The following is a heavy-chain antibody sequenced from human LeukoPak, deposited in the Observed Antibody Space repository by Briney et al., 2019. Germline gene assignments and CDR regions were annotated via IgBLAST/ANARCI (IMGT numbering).Heavy chain of an antibody. D-gene: IGHD5-18*01. CDR2: IYYSGST. CDR3: ARHSDTAMVTDDAFDI. CDR1: GGSISSYY. Sequence: SETLSLTCTVSGGSISSYYWSWIRQPPEKGLEWIGYIYYSGSTNYNPSLKSRVTISVDTSKNQFSLKLSSVTAADTAVYYCARHSDTAMVTDDAFDIWGQGTMVTVSS. J-gene: IGHJ3*02. V-gene: IGHV4-59*08.